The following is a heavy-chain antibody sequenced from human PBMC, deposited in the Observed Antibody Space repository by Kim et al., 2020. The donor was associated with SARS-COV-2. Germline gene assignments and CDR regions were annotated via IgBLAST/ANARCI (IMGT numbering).Heavy chain of an antibody. CDR2: MSYDVNNK. CDR1: GFTFSSFG. CDR3: AKDGREYSSSWYGAYFDY. J-gene: IGHJ4*02. V-gene: IGHV3-30*18. D-gene: IGHD6-13*01. Sequence: GGSLRLSCAASGFTFSSFGIHLVRQAPCKLLDFVSVMSYDVNNKYYTDSVKGRFIISRDNSKNTLYLQMNSLRAEDTAIYYCAKDGREYSSSWYGAYFDYWGQGTLVTVSS.